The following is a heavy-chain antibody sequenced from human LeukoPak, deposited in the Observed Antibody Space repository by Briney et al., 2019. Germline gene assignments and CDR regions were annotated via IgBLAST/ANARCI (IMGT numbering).Heavy chain of an antibody. CDR2: IYGGDST. CDR1: GLTVSRNS. J-gene: IGHJ3*02. Sequence: GGSLRLSCAVSGLTVSRNSMNWVRRAPGKGLEWVSVIYGGDSTYYADSVKGRFTISSDTSKNTVYLQMNSLRAEDTAVYYCATDHRNLDAFDIWGQGTMLTVSS. CDR3: ATDHRNLDAFDI. D-gene: IGHD1-14*01. V-gene: IGHV3-66*01.